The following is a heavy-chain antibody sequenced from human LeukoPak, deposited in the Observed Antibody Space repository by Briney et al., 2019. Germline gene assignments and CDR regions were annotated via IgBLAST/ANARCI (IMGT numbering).Heavy chain of an antibody. J-gene: IGHJ4*02. D-gene: IGHD5-18*01. CDR1: GFSFRGYY. V-gene: IGHV3-11*05. CDR3: ARGRYNSGY. CDR2: ISSGSIYT. Sequence: GGSLRLSCEASGFSFRGYYTSWIRQAPGRGLEWVSDISSGSIYTNYADSVKGRFTISRDDAKNSLYLQMNSLRAEDTAVYYCARGRYNSGYWGQGTLVTVSS.